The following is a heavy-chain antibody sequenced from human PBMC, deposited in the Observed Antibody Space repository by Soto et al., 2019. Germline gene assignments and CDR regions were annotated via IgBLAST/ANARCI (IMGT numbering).Heavy chain of an antibody. CDR3: VRHHGDYVLPYYYYYMDV. D-gene: IGHD4-17*01. V-gene: IGHV4-39*01. CDR2: IYYSGST. CDR1: GGSISSSSYY. Sequence: QLQLQESGPGLVKPSETLSLTCTVSGGSISSSSYYWGWIRQPPGKGLEWIGSIYYSGSTYYNPSLKSRVTISVDTSKNQFSLKLSSVTAADTAVYYCVRHHGDYVLPYYYYYMDVWGKGTTVTVSS. J-gene: IGHJ6*03.